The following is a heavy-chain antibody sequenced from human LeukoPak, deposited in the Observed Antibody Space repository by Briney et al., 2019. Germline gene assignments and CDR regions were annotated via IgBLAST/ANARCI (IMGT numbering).Heavy chain of an antibody. CDR3: ARWTLVRGDDYYYMDV. D-gene: IGHD3-10*01. Sequence: SGPTLVKPTQTLTLTCTFSGFSLSTSGVAVGWIRQPPGKALEWLALIYWNDYKRYSPSLKSRLTITKDTSKNQVVLTMTNMDPVDTATCYCARWTLVRGDDYYYMDVWGKGTTVTISS. J-gene: IGHJ6*03. CDR1: GFSLSTSGVA. CDR2: IYWNDYK. V-gene: IGHV2-5*01.